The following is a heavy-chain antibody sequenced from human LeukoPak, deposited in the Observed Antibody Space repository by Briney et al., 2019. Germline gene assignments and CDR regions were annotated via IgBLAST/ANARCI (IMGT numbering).Heavy chain of an antibody. J-gene: IGHJ4*02. V-gene: IGHV3-7*01. D-gene: IGHD5-18*01. CDR2: IKQDGSEK. CDR3: ASFGYSYGYYFDY. Sequence: PGGSLRLSCAASGFTFSSYWMSWVRQAPGKGLEWVANIKQDGSEKYYVDSVKGRFTISRDNAKNSLYLQMNSLRAEDTAVYYCASFGYSYGYYFDYWGQGTLVTVSS. CDR1: GFTFSSYW.